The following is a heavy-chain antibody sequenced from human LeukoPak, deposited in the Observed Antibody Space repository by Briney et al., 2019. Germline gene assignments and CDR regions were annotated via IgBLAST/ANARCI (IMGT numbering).Heavy chain of an antibody. V-gene: IGHV1-69*06. CDR1: GGTFSSYA. CDR3: ARGRDIVVVPAAFDY. Sequence: ASVKVSCKASGGTFSSYAISWVRQAPGQGLEWMGGIIPIFGTANYAQKFQGRVTITADKSTSTAYMELSSLRSEDTAVYYCARGRDIVVVPAAFDYWGQGTLVTVSS. CDR2: IIPIFGTA. J-gene: IGHJ4*02. D-gene: IGHD2-2*01.